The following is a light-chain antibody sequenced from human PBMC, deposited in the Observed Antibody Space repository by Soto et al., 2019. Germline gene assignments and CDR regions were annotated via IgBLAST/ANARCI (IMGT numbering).Light chain of an antibody. CDR2: EVS. CDR3: CSFAGGPYV. V-gene: IGLV2-23*02. CDR1: SNDIGNYNL. Sequence: SALTQPASVSGSPGQSITVSCTGTSNDIGNYNLLSWYQQHPGKAPKLMIFEVSKRPSGVSSRFSGSRSGNTASLTISGLQAEDEAEYYCCSFAGGPYVFGTGTKLTVL. J-gene: IGLJ1*01.